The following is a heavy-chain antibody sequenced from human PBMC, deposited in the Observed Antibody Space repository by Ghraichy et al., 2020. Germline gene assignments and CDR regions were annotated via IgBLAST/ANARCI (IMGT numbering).Heavy chain of an antibody. Sequence: LSLTCAASKFTFNRYWMHWVRQAPGKGLVWVSRINSDGSDSTYADSVKGRFTISRDNAKTTLYLEMKSLRAEDTAVYYCARGREKSGAYIGFSWGQGTLVTVSS. J-gene: IGHJ5*02. CDR2: INSDGSDS. CDR1: KFTFNRYW. D-gene: IGHD2-15*01. CDR3: ARGREKSGAYIGFS. V-gene: IGHV3-74*01.